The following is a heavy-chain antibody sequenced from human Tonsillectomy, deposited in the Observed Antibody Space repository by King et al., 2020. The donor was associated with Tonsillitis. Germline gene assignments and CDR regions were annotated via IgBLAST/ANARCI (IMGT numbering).Heavy chain of an antibody. CDR2: ISYDGSNK. CDR1: GFTFSNYG. J-gene: IGHJ2*01. Sequence: VQLVESGGGVVQPGRSLRLSCAASGFTFSNYGMHWVRQAPGKGLEWVAVISYDGSNKYYADSVKGRFTISRDNSKNTRYLRMNSLRAEDTAVYYCAKCPTKFYDSSGYWFGNWYFDLWGRGTLVTVSS. CDR3: AKCPTKFYDSSGYWFGNWYFDL. V-gene: IGHV3-30*18. D-gene: IGHD3-22*01.